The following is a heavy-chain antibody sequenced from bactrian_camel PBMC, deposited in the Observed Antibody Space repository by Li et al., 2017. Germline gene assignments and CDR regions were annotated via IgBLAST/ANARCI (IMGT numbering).Heavy chain of an antibody. J-gene: IGHJ6*01. CDR1: GHTGRMYC. CDR2: LASDGST. D-gene: IGHD3*01. CDR3: AADLWGTSLDGGSCSGSGGYST. Sequence: HVQLVESGGGLVQAGGSLRLSCGSSSGHTGRMYCMAWFRLAPGKEREGVVALASDGSTWYADSVKGRFTISKDDLKDTLYLQMDNLRPEDTDMYHCAADLWGTSLDGGSCSGSGGYSTWGKGTQVTVS. V-gene: IGHV3S57*01.